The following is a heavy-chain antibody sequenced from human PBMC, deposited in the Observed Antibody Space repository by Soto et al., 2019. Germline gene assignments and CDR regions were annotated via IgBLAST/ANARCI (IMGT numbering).Heavy chain of an antibody. CDR3: AKDWARLAADRFFDS. J-gene: IGHJ4*02. V-gene: IGHV3-30*18. Sequence: WGSLLLSCTACGFTFSGHGMHWVRQAPGKGLDWLPIISFEGSNKNSANSVKARFTISRDNAENTLYLEMNDLRPEDTALYYCAKDWARLAADRFFDSWGQGTPVTVSS. CDR2: ISFEGSNK. CDR1: GFTFSGHG. D-gene: IGHD6-25*01.